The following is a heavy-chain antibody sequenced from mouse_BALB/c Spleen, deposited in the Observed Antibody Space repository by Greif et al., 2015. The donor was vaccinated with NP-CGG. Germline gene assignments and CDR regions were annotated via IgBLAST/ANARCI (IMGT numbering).Heavy chain of an antibody. CDR1: GDSITSGY. V-gene: IGHV3-8*02. J-gene: IGHJ2*01. CDR2: ISYSGST. Sequence: EVQLQQSGPSLVKPSQTLSLTCSVTGDSITSGYWNWTRKFPGNKLEYMGYISYSGSTYYNPSLKSRISITRDTSKNQYYLQLNSVTTEDTATYYCARYYYGSSYYFDYWGQGTTLTVSS. D-gene: IGHD1-1*01. CDR3: ARYYYGSSYYFDY.